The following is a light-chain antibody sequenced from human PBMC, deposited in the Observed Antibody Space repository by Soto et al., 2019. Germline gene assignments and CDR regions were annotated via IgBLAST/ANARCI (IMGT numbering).Light chain of an antibody. V-gene: IGLV2-14*01. CDR3: SSYTNSVYV. J-gene: IGLJ1*01. CDR1: SSDVGGYNY. Sequence: QSALTQPASVSGSPGQSITISCTGTSSDVGGYNYVSWYQQHPGKAPKVMIYDVSNRPSGVSNRFSGSKSGNTASLTISGLQAEDEADYYCSSYTNSVYVFGTGTKLTVL. CDR2: DVS.